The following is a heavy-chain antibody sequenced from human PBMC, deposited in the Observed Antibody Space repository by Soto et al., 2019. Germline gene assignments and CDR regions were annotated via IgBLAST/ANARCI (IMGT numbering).Heavy chain of an antibody. V-gene: IGHV3-23*01. CDR3: AKDGASGSYPPYYHFGMDV. CDR2: ISGSGGNA. Sequence: EVQLLESGGGLVQPGGSLRLSCAASGFTFSSYAMSWVRQAPGKGLEWVSTISGSGGNAYYADSVKGRFSTSRDNSKNTLRLQRNSLRADDTAVYYCAKDGASGSYPPYYHFGMDVWGQGTTVTVSS. D-gene: IGHD1-26*01. CDR1: GFTFSSYA. J-gene: IGHJ6*02.